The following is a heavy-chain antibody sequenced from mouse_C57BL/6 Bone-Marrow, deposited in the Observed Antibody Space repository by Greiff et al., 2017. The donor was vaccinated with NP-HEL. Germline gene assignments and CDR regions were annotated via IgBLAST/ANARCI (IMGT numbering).Heavy chain of an antibody. V-gene: IGHV1-80*01. CDR2: IYPGDGDT. CDR1: GYAFTSYW. J-gene: IGHJ1*03. CDR3: ARVDSVASSCGGFDV. D-gene: IGHD1-1*01. Sequence: QVQLQQPGAELVKPGASVKISCKASGYAFTSYWMNWVKQRPGQGLEWIGEIYPGDGDTNYNGKFKGKATLTADTSSSTAYMQLSSLTSEDSAVYYCARVDSVASSCGGFDVWGTGTTVTVSS.